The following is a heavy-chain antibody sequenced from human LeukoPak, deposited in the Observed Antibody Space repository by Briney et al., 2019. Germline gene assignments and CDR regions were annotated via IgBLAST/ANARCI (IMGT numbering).Heavy chain of an antibody. Sequence: SETLSLTCTVSGGSISTYYWSWIRQPPRKGLEWIAYIYYSGSTNYNPSLKSRVTISVDTSKSQFSLKLSSVTAADTAVYYCARRSSNLFYGSGSYYKGRPGCYFDYWGQGTLVTVSS. D-gene: IGHD3-10*01. CDR3: ARRSSNLFYGSGSYYKGRPGCYFDY. J-gene: IGHJ4*02. CDR1: GGSISTYY. CDR2: IYYSGST. V-gene: IGHV4-59*08.